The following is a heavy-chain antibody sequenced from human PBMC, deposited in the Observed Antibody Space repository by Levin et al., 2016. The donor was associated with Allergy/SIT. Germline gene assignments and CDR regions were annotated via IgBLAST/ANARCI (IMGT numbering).Heavy chain of an antibody. CDR2: IYAGGIT. V-gene: IGHV3-53*01. D-gene: IGHD3-10*01. J-gene: IGHJ6*02. CDR3: ARERGVSERRIYYYYAMDV. CDR1: GFTVSSNY. Sequence: GGSLRLSCAASGFTVSSNYMSWVRQAPGKGLEWVSVIYAGGITYYADSVKGRFTISRDNSKNMLYLQMNSLRAEDTAVYYCARERGVSERRIYYYYAMDVWGQGTTVTVSS.